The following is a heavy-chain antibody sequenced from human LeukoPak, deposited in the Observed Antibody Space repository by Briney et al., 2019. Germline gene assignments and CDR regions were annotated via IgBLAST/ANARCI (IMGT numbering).Heavy chain of an antibody. D-gene: IGHD4-17*01. Sequence: PSETLSLTCTVSGGSISSGGYYWSWIRQHPGKGLEWIGYIYYSGSTYYTPSLKSRVTISVDTSKNQFSLKLSSVTAADTAVYYCARVRRYGTVTTWGQGTLVTVSS. V-gene: IGHV4-31*03. J-gene: IGHJ5*02. CDR3: ARVRRYGTVTT. CDR1: GGSISSGGYY. CDR2: IYYSGST.